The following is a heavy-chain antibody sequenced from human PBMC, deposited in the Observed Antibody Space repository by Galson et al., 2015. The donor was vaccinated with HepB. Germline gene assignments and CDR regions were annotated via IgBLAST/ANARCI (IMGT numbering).Heavy chain of an antibody. D-gene: IGHD3-16*01. V-gene: IGHV3-30*18. CDR2: MSFDGSNK. J-gene: IGHJ4*02. CDR1: GFTFGSSR. CDR3: AKASQGGDYFDY. Sequence: SLRLPGAASGFTFGSSRRHWGRQAPGKGLEGVAVMSFDGSNKYYADSVKGRFTISRDNSKNTLYLQMNSLRAEDTAVSYCAKASQGGDYFDYWGQGTLVTVSS.